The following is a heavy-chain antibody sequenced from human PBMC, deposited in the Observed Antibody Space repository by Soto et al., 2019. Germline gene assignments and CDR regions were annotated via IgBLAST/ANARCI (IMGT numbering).Heavy chain of an antibody. CDR3: ARRTYDGLDV. J-gene: IGHJ6*02. V-gene: IGHV4-4*03. CDR2: IYHSGST. D-gene: IGHD3-3*01. CDR1: GGSISSTNW. Sequence: QVQLQESGPGLVKPPGTLSLTCAVFGGSISSTNWWTWVRQPPGKGLEWIGEIYHSGSTNYNPSLKRRVTISVDKSTNQFSLKLSFVTAADTAVYYCARRTYDGLDVWGQGTTVTVSS.